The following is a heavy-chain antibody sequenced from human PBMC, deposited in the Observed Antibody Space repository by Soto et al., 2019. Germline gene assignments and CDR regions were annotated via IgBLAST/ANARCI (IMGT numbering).Heavy chain of an antibody. D-gene: IGHD3-3*01. Sequence: GGSLRLSCAASGFTFSSYSMNWVRQAPGKGLEWVSSISSSSSYIYYADSVKGRFTISRDNAKNSLYLQMNSLRAEDTAVYYCARAGADYDFWSGYYHDAFDIWGQGTMVTVSS. CDR3: ARAGADYDFWSGYYHDAFDI. CDR1: GFTFSSYS. V-gene: IGHV3-21*01. J-gene: IGHJ3*02. CDR2: ISSSSSYI.